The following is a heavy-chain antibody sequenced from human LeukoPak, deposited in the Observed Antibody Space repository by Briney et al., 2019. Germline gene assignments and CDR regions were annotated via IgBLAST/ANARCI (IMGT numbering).Heavy chain of an antibody. CDR2: IYYSGST. Sequence: SETLSLTCTVSGGSISSYYWSWIRQPPGKGLEWIGYIYYSGSTNYNPSLKSQVTISVDTSKNQFSLKLSSVTAADTAVYYCARDNYSNSSYGMDVWGQGTTVTVSS. CDR3: ARDNYSNSSYGMDV. J-gene: IGHJ6*02. D-gene: IGHD4-11*01. V-gene: IGHV4-59*01. CDR1: GGSISSYY.